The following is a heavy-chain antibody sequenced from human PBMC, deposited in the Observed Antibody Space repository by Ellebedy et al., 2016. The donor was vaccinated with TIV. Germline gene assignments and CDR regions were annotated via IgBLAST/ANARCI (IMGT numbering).Heavy chain of an antibody. CDR1: GYTFTNYG. Sequence: AASVKVSCKASGYTFTNYGISWVRQAPGQGLEWMGWISAYNGNTNYAQKLQGRVTMTTDTSTSTAYMELRSLRSDDTAVYYCAREGNYYDRSGKGNFDYWGQGTLVTVSS. V-gene: IGHV1-18*01. D-gene: IGHD3-22*01. CDR2: ISAYNGNT. J-gene: IGHJ4*02. CDR3: AREGNYYDRSGKGNFDY.